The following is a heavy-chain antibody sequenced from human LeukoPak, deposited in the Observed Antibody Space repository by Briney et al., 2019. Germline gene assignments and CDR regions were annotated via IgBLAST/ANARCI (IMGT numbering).Heavy chain of an antibody. CDR3: ARDLKRLTSGWITAAAGDY. Sequence: GASVKVSCKASGYTFIGYYMNWVRQAPGQGLEWMGWISAYNGNTNYAQKLQGRVTMTTDTSTSTAYMELRSLRSDDTAVYYCARDLKRLTSGWITAAAGDYWGQGTLVTVSS. V-gene: IGHV1-18*04. CDR2: ISAYNGNT. CDR1: GYTFIGYY. J-gene: IGHJ4*02. D-gene: IGHD6-19*01.